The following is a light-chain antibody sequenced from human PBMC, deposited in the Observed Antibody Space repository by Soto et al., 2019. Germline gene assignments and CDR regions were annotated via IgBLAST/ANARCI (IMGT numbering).Light chain of an antibody. V-gene: IGKV3-20*01. CDR2: GAS. CDR3: QQYGSSGT. Sequence: EIVMTQSPATLSLSPGERATLSCRASQSISNNYLALYHQKPGQAPRLLIYGASNRATGIPDRFSGSGSGTDFTLTISRLEPEDFAVYYCQQYGSSGTFGQGTKVDIK. CDR1: QSISNNY. J-gene: IGKJ1*01.